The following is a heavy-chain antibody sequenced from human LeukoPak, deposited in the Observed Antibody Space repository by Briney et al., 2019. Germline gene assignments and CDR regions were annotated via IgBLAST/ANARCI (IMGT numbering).Heavy chain of an antibody. V-gene: IGHV3-48*04. CDR1: GFTFSSYS. J-gene: IGHJ6*03. D-gene: IGHD5-24*01. Sequence: PGGSLRLSCAASGFTFSSYSMNWVRQAPGKGLEWVSYISDSSSIYYADSVKGRFTISRDNANNPLYLQMNSLRAEDTAVYYCARVCRDGYNGYYYYYYYMNVWGKGITVTVSS. CDR3: ARVCRDGYNGYYYYYYYMNV. CDR2: ISDSSSI.